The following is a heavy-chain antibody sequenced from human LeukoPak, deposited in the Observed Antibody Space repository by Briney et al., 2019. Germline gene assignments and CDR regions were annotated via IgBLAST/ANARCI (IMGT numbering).Heavy chain of an antibody. D-gene: IGHD2-15*01. CDR3: VRQPYIGSAYYFDY. V-gene: IGHV4-59*08. Sequence: PSETLSLTCTVSGGSMSGYYWSWIRLPPGKGLEWIGYIFYTGNTNYNPSPETRVTLSVDTSKNQFYLQLTSVTAADTAVYYCVRQPYIGSAYYFDYWGQGTLVTVSS. CDR1: GGSMSGYY. CDR2: IFYTGNT. J-gene: IGHJ4*02.